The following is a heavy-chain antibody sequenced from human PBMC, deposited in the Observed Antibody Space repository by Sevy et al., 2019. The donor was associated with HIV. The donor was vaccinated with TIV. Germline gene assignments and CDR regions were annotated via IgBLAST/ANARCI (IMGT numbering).Heavy chain of an antibody. V-gene: IGHV4-4*02. CDR2: IYRSGST. Sequence: SETLSLTCAVSGGSISSSNWWSWVRQPPGKGLEWIGEIYRSGSTNYNPSLKSRVTISVDKSKNQFSLKLSSLTAADTAVYYCARGAIRAGYSSSWFDYWGQGTLVTVSS. J-gene: IGHJ4*02. CDR3: ARGAIRAGYSSSWFDY. D-gene: IGHD6-13*01. CDR1: GGSISSSNW.